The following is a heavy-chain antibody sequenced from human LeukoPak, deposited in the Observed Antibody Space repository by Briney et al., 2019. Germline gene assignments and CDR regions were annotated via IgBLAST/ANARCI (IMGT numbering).Heavy chain of an antibody. D-gene: IGHD3-22*01. CDR3: AKSRDFYYYDSSGYRDAFDI. Sequence: GGSLRLSCAASGFTFNNYAMTWVRQAPGKGLVWVSGISGSGGGTYYADSVKGRFTISRDNSKNTLYLQMNSLRAEDTAVYYCAKSRDFYYYDSSGYRDAFDIWGQGTMVTVSS. J-gene: IGHJ3*02. CDR1: GFTFNNYA. V-gene: IGHV3-23*01. CDR2: ISGSGGGT.